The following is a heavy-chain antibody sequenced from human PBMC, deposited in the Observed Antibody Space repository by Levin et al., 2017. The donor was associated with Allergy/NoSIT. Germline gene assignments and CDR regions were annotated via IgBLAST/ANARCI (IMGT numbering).Heavy chain of an antibody. Sequence: LTCAASGFTFSGYWMSWVRQAPGKGLEWVANIKQDGSVKYYVDSLKGRFPISRDNAKNSVYLQMTSLRAEDTAVYYCYRQLGYCTNGVCSTRDFWGQGTLVTVSS. D-gene: IGHD2-8*01. CDR1: GFTFSGYW. CDR3: YRQLGYCTNGVCSTRDF. CDR2: IKQDGSVK. J-gene: IGHJ4*02. V-gene: IGHV3-7*01.